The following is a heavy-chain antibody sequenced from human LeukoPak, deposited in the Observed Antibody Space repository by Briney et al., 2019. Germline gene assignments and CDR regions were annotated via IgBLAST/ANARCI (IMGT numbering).Heavy chain of an antibody. CDR1: GVSISTHY. J-gene: IGHJ4*02. Sequence: SETLSLTCNVSGVSISTHYWSWIRQSPGKGLEWIGFIYHSGTTNYNPSLKSRVTISIDTSKNEFSLKPSSVTAADTAVYYCARGYPTVMPDYWGQGTLVTVSS. V-gene: IGHV4-59*11. CDR2: IYHSGTT. D-gene: IGHD4-17*01. CDR3: ARGYPTVMPDY.